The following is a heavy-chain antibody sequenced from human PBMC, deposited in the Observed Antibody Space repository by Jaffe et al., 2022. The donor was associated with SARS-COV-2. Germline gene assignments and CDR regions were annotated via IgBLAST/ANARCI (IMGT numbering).Heavy chain of an antibody. CDR2: ISWDGGST. V-gene: IGHV3-43*01. D-gene: IGHD3-10*01. J-gene: IGHJ6*02. CDR3: AKDSEIRGHYHGLDV. CDR1: GFTFRDYT. Sequence: EVQLVESGGVVIQPGGSLRLSCAASGFTFRDYTMHWVRRTPGKGLEWVSLISWDGGSTYYADSVKGRFTISRDNSKNSLYLQMNSLRTEDTALYYCAKDSEIRGHYHGLDVWGQGTTVTVSS.